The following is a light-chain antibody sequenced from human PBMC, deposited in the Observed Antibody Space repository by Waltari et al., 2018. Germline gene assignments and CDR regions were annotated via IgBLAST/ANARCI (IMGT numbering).Light chain of an antibody. CDR3: SSFTSRRTLV. J-gene: IGLJ2*01. Sequence: QSALTQPASVSGSPGQSITISCTGTSSAVDAYHYVSWYQHHPGKVPKVMIYDVNKRPSGVSNRFSGSKSGNTASLTISGLQSEDEADYYCSSFTSRRTLVFGGGTKLTVL. CDR1: SSAVDAYHY. V-gene: IGLV2-14*03. CDR2: DVN.